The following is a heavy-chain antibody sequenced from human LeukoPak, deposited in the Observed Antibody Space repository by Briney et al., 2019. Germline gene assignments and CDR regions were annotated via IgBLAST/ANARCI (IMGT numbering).Heavy chain of an antibody. CDR1: GFTFSSYS. CDR3: ARGEPLDY. J-gene: IGHJ4*02. CDR2: IYSGGST. Sequence: GGSLRPSCAASGFTFSSYSMNWVRQAPGKGLEWVSVIYSGGSTYYADSVKGRFTISRDNSKNTLYLQMNSLRAEDTAVYYCARGEPLDYWGQGTLVTVSS. V-gene: IGHV3-53*01.